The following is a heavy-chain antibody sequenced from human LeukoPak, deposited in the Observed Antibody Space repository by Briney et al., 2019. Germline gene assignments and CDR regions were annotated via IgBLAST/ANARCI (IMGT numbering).Heavy chain of an antibody. D-gene: IGHD4-17*01. Sequence: PGRSLRLSCAASGFTFDDYAMHWVRQAPGEGLEWVSGISWNSGSIGYADSVKGRFTISRDNAKNSLYLQMNSLRAEDMALYYWAKDILDGDYANDAFDIWGQGTMVTVSS. J-gene: IGHJ3*02. CDR2: ISWNSGSI. CDR1: GFTFDDYA. CDR3: AKDILDGDYANDAFDI. V-gene: IGHV3-9*03.